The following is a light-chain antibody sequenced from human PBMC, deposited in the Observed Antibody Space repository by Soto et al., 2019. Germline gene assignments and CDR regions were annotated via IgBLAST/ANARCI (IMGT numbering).Light chain of an antibody. CDR1: SRDVGGYNY. Sequence: QSALTQPPSASGSPGQSVTISCTGTSRDVGGYNYVSWYQQHPGKAPKLMIYEVSKRPSGVPDRFSGSKSGNTASLTVSGLQAEDEADYYCSSYAGSNNLGVFGTGTQLTVL. V-gene: IGLV2-8*01. J-gene: IGLJ1*01. CDR3: SSYAGSNNLGV. CDR2: EVS.